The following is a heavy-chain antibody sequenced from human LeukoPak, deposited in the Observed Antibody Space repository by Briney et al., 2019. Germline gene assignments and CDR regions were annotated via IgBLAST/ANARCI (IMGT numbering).Heavy chain of an antibody. D-gene: IGHD1-1*01. CDR1: GFTFSSYG. CDR3: AKPTTGSPTAAGLDY. J-gene: IGHJ4*02. V-gene: IGHV3-30*02. Sequence: PGGSLRLSCAASGFTFSSYGMYWVRQAPGKGRERVSYISFSGSNVHYADSVKGRFTISRDNSKSTLFLQMNSLRPEDTAVYYCAKPTTGSPTAAGLDYWGQGTLVTVSS. CDR2: ISFSGSNV.